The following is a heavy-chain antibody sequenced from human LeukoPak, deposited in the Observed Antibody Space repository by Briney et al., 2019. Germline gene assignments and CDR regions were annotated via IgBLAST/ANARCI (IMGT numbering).Heavy chain of an antibody. J-gene: IGHJ4*02. CDR3: ARGPDY. Sequence: ASVKLSCKASAGTFSSYAISWVRQAPGQGLEWIGAISPIFGTANHAQYVQERVKFTTDEATSTAYRELSSLRSEDTAVYYWARGPDYWGQGTLVTVSS. CDR1: AGTFSSYA. CDR2: ISPIFGTA. V-gene: IGHV1-69*05.